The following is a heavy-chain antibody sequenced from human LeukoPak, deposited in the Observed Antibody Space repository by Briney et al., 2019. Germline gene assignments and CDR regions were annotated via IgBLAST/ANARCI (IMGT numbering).Heavy chain of an antibody. D-gene: IGHD6-25*01. CDR1: GGSLSSYY. V-gene: IGHV4-59*12. Sequence: PSETLSLTCTVSGGSLSSYYWSWIRQPPGKGLEWIGYIYYSGSTNYTPSLKSRVTISVDTSKNQFSLKLSSVTVADTAVYYCAREGAAYYFDYWGQGTLVTVSS. CDR3: AREGAAYYFDY. J-gene: IGHJ4*02. CDR2: IYYSGST.